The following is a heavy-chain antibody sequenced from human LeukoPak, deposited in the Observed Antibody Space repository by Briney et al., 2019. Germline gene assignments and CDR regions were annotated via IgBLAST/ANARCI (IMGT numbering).Heavy chain of an antibody. CDR2: IYYSGST. Sequence: SETLSLTCTVSGGSISSYYWSWIRQPPGKGLEWIGYIYYSGSTNYNPSLKSRATISVDTSKNQFSLKLSSVTAADTAVYYCARNPYGEFDPWGQGTLVTVSS. D-gene: IGHD4-17*01. J-gene: IGHJ5*02. CDR1: GGSISSYY. V-gene: IGHV4-59*01. CDR3: ARNPYGEFDP.